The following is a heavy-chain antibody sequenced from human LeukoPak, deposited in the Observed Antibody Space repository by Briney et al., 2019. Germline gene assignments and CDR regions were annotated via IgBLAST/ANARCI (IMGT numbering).Heavy chain of an antibody. CDR1: GFTFSSFW. J-gene: IGHJ4*02. CDR2: YSDDGGHK. V-gene: IGHV3-30*18. D-gene: IGHD6-13*01. CDR3: VKDQEGGAGTGRFDY. Sequence: PGGSLRLSCAASGFTFSSFWMSWVRQAPGRGPEWLAVYSDDGGHKFYADSVKGRFTISRDHSKNTLYLQMNSLRVEDTAVYYCVKDQEGGAGTGRFDYWGQGTLVTVSS.